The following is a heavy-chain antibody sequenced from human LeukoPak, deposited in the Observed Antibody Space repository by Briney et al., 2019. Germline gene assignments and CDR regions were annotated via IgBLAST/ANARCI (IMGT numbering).Heavy chain of an antibody. J-gene: IGHJ5*02. D-gene: IGHD6-19*01. Sequence: SETLSLTSTVPGGSISSYYWSSIRQPPPKGLEWIGYIYYSGSTNYKPSLKSRVTISVDTSKNQFSLKLSSVTAADTAVYYCARHSSGWYRWFDPWGQGTLVTVSS. CDR1: GGSISSYY. V-gene: IGHV4-59*01. CDR3: ARHSSGWYRWFDP. CDR2: IYYSGST.